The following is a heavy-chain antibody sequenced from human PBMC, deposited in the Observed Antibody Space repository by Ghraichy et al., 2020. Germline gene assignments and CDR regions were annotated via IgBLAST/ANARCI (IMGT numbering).Heavy chain of an antibody. D-gene: IGHD3-22*01. CDR3: AKGGSSGYYGNFDY. CDR2: ISGSGGST. Sequence: GGSLRLSCAASGFTFSSYAMSWVRQAPGKGLEWVSAISGSGGSTYYADSVKGRFTISRDNSKNTLYLQMNSLRDEDTAVYYCAKGGSSGYYGNFDYWGQGTLVTVSS. CDR1: GFTFSSYA. J-gene: IGHJ4*02. V-gene: IGHV3-23*01.